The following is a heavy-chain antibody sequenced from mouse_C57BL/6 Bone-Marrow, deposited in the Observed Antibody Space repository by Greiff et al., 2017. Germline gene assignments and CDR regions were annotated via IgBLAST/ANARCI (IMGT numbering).Heavy chain of an antibody. CDR3: ARQDYDYDDGSFAY. V-gene: IGHV1-64*01. Sequence: VQLQQPGAELVKPGASVKLSCNASGYTFTSYWMHWVKQRPGQGLEWIGMIHPNSGSTNYNEKFKSKATLTVDKSSSTAYMQLSSLTSEDSAVYYCARQDYDYDDGSFAYWGQGTLVTVSA. D-gene: IGHD2-4*01. CDR1: GYTFTSYW. CDR2: IHPNSGST. J-gene: IGHJ3*01.